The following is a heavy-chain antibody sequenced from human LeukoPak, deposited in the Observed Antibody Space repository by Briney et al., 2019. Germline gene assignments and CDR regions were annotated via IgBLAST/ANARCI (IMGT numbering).Heavy chain of an antibody. CDR3: ARSSSGPIY. CDR1: GYTFSNFY. D-gene: IGHD6-13*01. V-gene: IGHV1-46*01. Sequence: ASVKVSCKASGYTFSNFYMHWVRQAPGQGLEWMGMINPGGGSTTYTQKFQGRVTMTRDTSTSTVYMELNSLRSEDSAVYYCARSSSGPIYWGQGTPVTVSS. J-gene: IGHJ4*02. CDR2: INPGGGST.